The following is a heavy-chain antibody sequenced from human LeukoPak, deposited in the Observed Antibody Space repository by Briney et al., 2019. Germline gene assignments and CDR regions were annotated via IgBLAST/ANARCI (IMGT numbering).Heavy chain of an antibody. V-gene: IGHV1-46*01. CDR1: GGTFSSYA. CDR3: ARGPIWFENY. J-gene: IGHJ4*02. Sequence: ASVKVSCKASGGTFSSYAISWVRQAPGQGLEWMGIINPSGGSTSYAQKFQGSVTMTRDTSTNTVYMELSSLRSEDTAVYYCARGPIWFENYWGQGTLVTVSS. D-gene: IGHD3-10*01. CDR2: INPSGGST.